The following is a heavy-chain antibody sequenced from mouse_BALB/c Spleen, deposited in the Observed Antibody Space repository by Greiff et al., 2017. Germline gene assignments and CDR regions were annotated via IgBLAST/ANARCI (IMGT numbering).Heavy chain of an antibody. V-gene: IGHV5-6-2*01. J-gene: IGHJ4*01. CDR1: GFTFSSYY. CDR2: INSNGGST. CDR3: ARPELHYAMDY. Sequence: EVQLMESGGGLVKLGGSLKLSCAASGFTFSSYYMSWVRQTPEKRLELVAAINSNGGSTYYPDTVKGRFTISRDNAKNTLYLQLSSLKSEDTALYYCARPELHYAMDYWGQGTSVTVSS.